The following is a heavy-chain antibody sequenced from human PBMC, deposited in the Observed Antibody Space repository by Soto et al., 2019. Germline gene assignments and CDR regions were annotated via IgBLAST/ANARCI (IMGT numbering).Heavy chain of an antibody. Sequence: PGGSLRLSCAASGFTFSNNWMHWVRQAPGKGPVWVSRINSDGSSTYYADSVKGRFTISRDNAKNTLYLQMNSLRADDTAVYYCASARIAVHWGQGTLLT. V-gene: IGHV3-74*01. CDR2: INSDGSST. CDR1: GFTFSNNW. D-gene: IGHD6-19*01. CDR3: ASARIAVH. J-gene: IGHJ4*02.